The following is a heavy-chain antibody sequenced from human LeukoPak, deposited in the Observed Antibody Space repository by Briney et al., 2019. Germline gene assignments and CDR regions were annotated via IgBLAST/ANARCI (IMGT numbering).Heavy chain of an antibody. CDR2: IWYDGSNK. D-gene: IGHD3-10*01. J-gene: IGHJ4*02. CDR1: GFTFSSYG. CDR3: ARDKLGRGVITATIDY. Sequence: PGGSLRPSCAASGFTFSSYGMHWVRQAPGKGLEWVAVIWYDGSNKYYADSVKGRFTISRDNSKNTLYLQMNSLRAEDTAVYYCARDKLGRGVITATIDYWGQGTLVTVSS. V-gene: IGHV3-33*01.